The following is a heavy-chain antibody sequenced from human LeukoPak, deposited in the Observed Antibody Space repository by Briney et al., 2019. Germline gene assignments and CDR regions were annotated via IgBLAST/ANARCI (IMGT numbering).Heavy chain of an antibody. Sequence: PETLSLTCVVSGGSFSGYYWCWIRQPPGKGLEWIGYIHYSGTTDYNPSLKSRVTISVDTSKNQFSLKLSSVTAADTAVYYCARGNGWYYYWGQGTLVTVSS. CDR2: IHYSGTT. V-gene: IGHV4-59*01. D-gene: IGHD6-19*01. J-gene: IGHJ4*02. CDR3: ARGNGWYYY. CDR1: GGSFSGYY.